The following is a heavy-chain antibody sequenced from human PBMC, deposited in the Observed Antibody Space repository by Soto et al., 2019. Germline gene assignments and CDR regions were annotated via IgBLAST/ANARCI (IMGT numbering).Heavy chain of an antibody. CDR2: IIPIFGTA. J-gene: IGHJ5*02. Sequence: ASVKVSCKASGGTFSSYAISWVRQAPGQGLEWMGGIIPIFGTANYAQKFQGRVTITADESTSTAYMELSSLRASDTAVYFCARGNVENWFGPWGQGTPVTVSS. CDR1: GGTFSSYA. CDR3: ARGNVENWFGP. V-gene: IGHV1-69*13.